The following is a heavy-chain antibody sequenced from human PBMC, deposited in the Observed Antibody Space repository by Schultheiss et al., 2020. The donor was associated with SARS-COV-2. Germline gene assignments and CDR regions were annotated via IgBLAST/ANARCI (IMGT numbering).Heavy chain of an antibody. Sequence: ASVKVSCKASGYSFTSYGISWVRQAPGQGLEWMGGIIPIFGTANYAQKFQGWVTMTRDTSISTAYMELSRLRSDDTAVYYCARRFPYCGGDCYSVGDYYYGMDVWGQGTTVTVSS. CDR1: GYSFTSYG. CDR2: IIPIFGTA. D-gene: IGHD2-21*02. CDR3: ARRFPYCGGDCYSVGDYYYGMDV. V-gene: IGHV1-2*04. J-gene: IGHJ6*02.